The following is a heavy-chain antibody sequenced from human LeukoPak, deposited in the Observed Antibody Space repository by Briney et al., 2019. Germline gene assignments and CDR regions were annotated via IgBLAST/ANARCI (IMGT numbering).Heavy chain of an antibody. CDR1: GDSVSSNSAA. CDR3: ARGGNCSGGTCYSDRGWFDP. Sequence: SQTLSLTCAISGDSVSSNSAAWNWIRQSPSRGLEWLGRTYYRSKWYNDYAVSVKSRITINPDTSKNQFSLKLSSVTAADTAVYYCARGGNCSGGTCYSDRGWFDPWGQGTLVTVSS. CDR2: TYYRSKWYN. J-gene: IGHJ5*02. V-gene: IGHV6-1*01. D-gene: IGHD2-15*01.